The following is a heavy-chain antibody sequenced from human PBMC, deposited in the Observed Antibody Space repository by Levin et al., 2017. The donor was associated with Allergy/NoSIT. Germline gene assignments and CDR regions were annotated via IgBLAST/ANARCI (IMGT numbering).Heavy chain of an antibody. D-gene: IGHD6-13*01. CDR1: GDSISSYF. V-gene: IGHV4-59*01. CDR2: ISYSGNS. CDR3: ARERVTAADGTYYFYGMDV. Sequence: SETLSLTCTVSGDSISSYFWSWIRQPPGKGLEWIGYISYSGNSKYNPSLKSRVTISVDTSKNQFSLKLRSVTAADTAIYYCARERVTAADGTYYFYGMDVWGQGTTVTVSS. J-gene: IGHJ6*02.